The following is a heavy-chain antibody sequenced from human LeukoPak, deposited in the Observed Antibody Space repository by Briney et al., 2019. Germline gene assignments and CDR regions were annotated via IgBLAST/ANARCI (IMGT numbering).Heavy chain of an antibody. J-gene: IGHJ4*02. CDR3: AREGVTYYYDSSGSLGY. D-gene: IGHD3-22*01. V-gene: IGHV4-4*07. Sequence: SETLSLTCTVSGGSISSCYWSWIRQPAGKGLEWIGRIFTSGSTNYNPSLKSRVTMSVDTSKNQFSLKLSSVTAADTAVYYCAREGVTYYYDSSGSLGYWGRGTLVTVSS. CDR1: GGSISSCY. CDR2: IFTSGST.